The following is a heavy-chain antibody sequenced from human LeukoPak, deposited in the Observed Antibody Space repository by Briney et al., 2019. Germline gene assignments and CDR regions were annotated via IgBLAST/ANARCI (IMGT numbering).Heavy chain of an antibody. CDR2: IYYSGST. D-gene: IGHD4-17*01. CDR1: GGSISSSSYY. CDR3: ARARSNGRYFDY. V-gene: IGHV4-39*07. Sequence: SETLSLTCTVSGGSISSSSYYWGWIRQPPGKGLEWIGSIYYSGSTYYNPSLKSRVTISVDTSKNQFSLKLSSVTAADTAVYYCARARSNGRYFDYWGQGTLVTVSS. J-gene: IGHJ4*02.